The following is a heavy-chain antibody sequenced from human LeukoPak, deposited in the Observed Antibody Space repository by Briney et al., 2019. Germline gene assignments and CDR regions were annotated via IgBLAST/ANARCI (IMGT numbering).Heavy chain of an antibody. J-gene: IGHJ4*02. Sequence: GGSLRLSCAASGFTFSSYAMSWVRQAPGKGLEWVSAISGSGGSTYYADSVKGRFTISRDNSKNTLYLQMNSLRAEDTAEYYCAKDRNSYDSSGYDDWGLGTLVTVSS. CDR1: GFTFSSYA. V-gene: IGHV3-23*01. CDR3: AKDRNSYDSSGYDD. D-gene: IGHD3-22*01. CDR2: ISGSGGST.